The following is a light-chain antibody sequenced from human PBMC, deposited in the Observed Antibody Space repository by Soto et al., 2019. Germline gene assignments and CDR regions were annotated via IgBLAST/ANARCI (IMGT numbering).Light chain of an antibody. J-gene: IGLJ3*02. CDR3: AAWDDSLSGL. CDR1: SSNIGSNY. V-gene: IGLV1-47*02. CDR2: SNN. Sequence: QSVLTQPPSASGTPGQRVTISCSGSSSNIGSNYVYWYQQLPGTAPKLLIYSNNQRPSGVPDRFSGSKSGTLASLAISGLRSEDWADYYCAAWDDSLSGLFGGGTKVTVL.